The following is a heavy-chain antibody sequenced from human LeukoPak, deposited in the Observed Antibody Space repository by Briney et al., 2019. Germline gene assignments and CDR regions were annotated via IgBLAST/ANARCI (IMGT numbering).Heavy chain of an antibody. CDR3: AKDGDIVATSPDY. Sequence: GGSLRLSCAASGFTFDDYAMHWVRQAPGKGLEGVSGISWNSGSIGYADSLKGRFTISRDNAKNSLYLQMNSLRAEDTALYYCAKDGDIVATSPDYWGQGTLVTVSS. CDR1: GFTFDDYA. J-gene: IGHJ4*02. CDR2: ISWNSGSI. V-gene: IGHV3-9*01. D-gene: IGHD5-12*01.